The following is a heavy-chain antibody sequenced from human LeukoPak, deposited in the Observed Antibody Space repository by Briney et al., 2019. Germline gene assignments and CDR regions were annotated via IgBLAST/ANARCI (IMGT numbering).Heavy chain of an antibody. CDR3: ARPPEGDNSGSLGRDTYFDY. CDR2: INPNSGGT. D-gene: IGHD1-26*01. V-gene: IGHV1-2*02. CDR1: GYTFTGYY. Sequence: ASVKVSCKASGYTFTGYYMLWVRQAPGQGLEWMGWINPNSGGTNYAQKFQGRVTMTRDTSISTAYMELSRLRSDDTAVYYCARPPEGDNSGSLGRDTYFDYWGQGTLVTVSS. J-gene: IGHJ4*02.